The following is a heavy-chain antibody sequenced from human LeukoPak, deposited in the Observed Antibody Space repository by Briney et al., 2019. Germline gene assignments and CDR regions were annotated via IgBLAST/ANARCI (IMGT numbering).Heavy chain of an antibody. CDR1: GASISTYY. D-gene: IGHD6-6*01. Sequence: SETLSLTCTVSGASISTYYWSWTRQPPVKGLEWIGCIFYSGSTNSGNTNYNPSLKSRVTISVDTSKNQFSLKLSSVTAADTAVYYCARHSTIEPRPDYWGQGTLVTVSS. V-gene: IGHV4-59*08. CDR2: IFYSGSTN. J-gene: IGHJ4*02. CDR3: ARHSTIEPRPDY.